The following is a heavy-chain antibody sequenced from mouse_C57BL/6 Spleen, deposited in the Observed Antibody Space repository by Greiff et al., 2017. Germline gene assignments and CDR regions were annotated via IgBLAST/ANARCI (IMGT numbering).Heavy chain of an antibody. CDR1: GYSITSGYY. Sequence: EVQLQQSGPGLVKPSQSLSLTCSVTGYSITSGYYWNWIRQFPGNKLEWMGYISYDGSNNYNPSLKNRISITRDTSKNQFFLKLNSVTTEDTATYYCARSWDSYAMDYWGQGTSVTVSS. V-gene: IGHV3-6*01. D-gene: IGHD4-1*01. CDR2: ISYDGSN. CDR3: ARSWDSYAMDY. J-gene: IGHJ4*01.